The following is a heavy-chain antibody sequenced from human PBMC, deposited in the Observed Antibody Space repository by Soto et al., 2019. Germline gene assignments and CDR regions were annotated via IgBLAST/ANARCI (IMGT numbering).Heavy chain of an antibody. J-gene: IGHJ4*02. CDR2: INHSGST. V-gene: IGHV4-34*01. D-gene: IGHD2-15*01. CDR1: GGSFSGYY. Sequence: QVQLQQWGAGLLKPSETLSLTCAVYGGSFSGYYWSWIRQPPGKGLEWIGEINHSGSTNYTPSLKGRVTLSVDTSKNQFSLKRSSVTAADTAVYYCARFLGYWSGGSCYDLYYFDYWRQGTLVTVSS. CDR3: ARFLGYWSGGSCYDLYYFDY.